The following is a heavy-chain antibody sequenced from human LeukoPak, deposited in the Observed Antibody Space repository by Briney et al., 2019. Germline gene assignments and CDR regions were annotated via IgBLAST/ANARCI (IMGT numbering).Heavy chain of an antibody. V-gene: IGHV4-4*07. CDR2: FHTSGST. CDR3: ARQGFLEWLPDYFDY. CDR1: GGSITTYY. D-gene: IGHD3-3*01. J-gene: IGHJ4*02. Sequence: PSETLSLTCTVSGGSITTYYWSWIRQPAGKGLEWIGRFHTSGSTNYSPSLKSRVAMSVDTSNNQFFLKLSSVTAADTAVYYCARQGFLEWLPDYFDYWGQGTLVTVSS.